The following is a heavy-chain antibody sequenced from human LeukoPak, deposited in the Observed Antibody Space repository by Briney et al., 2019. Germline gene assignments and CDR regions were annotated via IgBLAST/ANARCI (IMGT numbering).Heavy chain of an antibody. Sequence: PGGSLRLSCAASGFTFSSYAMTWVRQAPGKGLEWVSSISGSGDPTYYADPAKGHFTISRDNSKNTVYLQMNSLRAEDTAIYYCAKGSGLWFGGSLLYWGQGTLVTVSS. D-gene: IGHD3-10*01. J-gene: IGHJ4*02. CDR3: AKGSGLWFGGSLLY. V-gene: IGHV3-23*01. CDR2: ISGSGDPT. CDR1: GFTFSSYA.